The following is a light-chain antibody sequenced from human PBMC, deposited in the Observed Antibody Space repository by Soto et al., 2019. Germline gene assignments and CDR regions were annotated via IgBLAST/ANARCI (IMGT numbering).Light chain of an antibody. V-gene: IGKV3-20*01. CDR1: QSVSSNF. CDR2: DAS. J-gene: IGKJ1*01. CDR3: QFYGDPPKT. Sequence: EIVLTQSPGTLSLSPGERGTFSCRASQSVSSNFLAWYQQKPGQAPRLLIFDASTRATGIPDRFTGSGSGTDFTLTISRLEPEDFAVYFCQFYGDPPKTFGQGTKV.